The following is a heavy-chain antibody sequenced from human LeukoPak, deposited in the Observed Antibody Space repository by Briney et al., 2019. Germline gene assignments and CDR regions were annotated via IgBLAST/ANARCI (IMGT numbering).Heavy chain of an antibody. CDR2: IYYSGST. V-gene: IGHV4-59*01. D-gene: IGHD7-27*01. J-gene: IGHJ6*03. Sequence: SETLSLTCTVSDGSISGYYWSWIRQPPGKGLEWIGYIYYSGSTNYDPSLKSRVTISVDTSKNQFSLKLSSVTAADTAVYYCARLSPLTGAYYYMDVWGKGTTVTVFS. CDR3: ARLSPLTGAYYYMDV. CDR1: DGSISGYY.